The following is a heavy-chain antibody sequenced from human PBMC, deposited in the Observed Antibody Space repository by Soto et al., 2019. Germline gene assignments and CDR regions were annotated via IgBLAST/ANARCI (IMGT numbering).Heavy chain of an antibody. CDR3: ASGALEDY. J-gene: IGHJ4*02. D-gene: IGHD1-1*01. V-gene: IGHV4-30-2*01. Sequence: SETLSLTCAVSGGSISSGGYSWSWIRQPPGKGLEWIGYIDHSGSTYYNPSLRSRVTISVDRSKNQFSLKLSSVTAADTAVYYCASGALEDYWGQGTLDTVSS. CDR2: IDHSGST. CDR1: GGSISSGGYS.